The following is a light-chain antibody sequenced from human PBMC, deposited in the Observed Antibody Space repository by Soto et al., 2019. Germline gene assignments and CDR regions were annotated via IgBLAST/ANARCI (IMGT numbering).Light chain of an antibody. CDR3: QQRSNWPLT. J-gene: IGKJ4*01. V-gene: IGKV3-11*01. Sequence: VLTKSPGTLSLSACESATLSCSASQIVARSYLAWYQQRPGQAPRLLIYDASTRATGIPARFSGSGSGTDFTLTISSLEPEDFAVYYCQQRSNWPLTFGGGTKVDIK. CDR1: QIVARSY. CDR2: DAS.